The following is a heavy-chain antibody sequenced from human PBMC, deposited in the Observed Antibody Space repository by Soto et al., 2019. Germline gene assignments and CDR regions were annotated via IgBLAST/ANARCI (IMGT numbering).Heavy chain of an antibody. J-gene: IGHJ4*02. CDR2: ISTYNGNT. CDR3: ARVGLDCSGGSCYYAYYFDY. CDR1: GYTFTTHG. Sequence: QPQLVQSGPEVKKAGASVKVSCQASGYTFTTHGISWVRQAPGQGLEWMGWISTYNGNTNYAQKLQGRFTLTADTYTSTAYMELRSLRSDDTAVYYCARVGLDCSGGSCYYAYYFDYWGQGTLVTGSS. V-gene: IGHV1-18*01. D-gene: IGHD2-15*01.